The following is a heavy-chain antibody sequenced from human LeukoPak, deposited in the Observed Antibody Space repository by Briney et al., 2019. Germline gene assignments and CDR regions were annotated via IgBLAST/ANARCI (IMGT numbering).Heavy chain of an antibody. V-gene: IGHV1-2*02. CDR1: GYTFTGYY. Sequence: ASVKVSCKASGYTFTGYYMHWVRQATGQGLEWMGWINPNSGGTNYAQKFQGRVTMTRDTSISTAYMELTRLRSDDTAVYYCARERYYGSGSVYNRIDYWGQGTLVTVSS. J-gene: IGHJ4*02. CDR3: ARERYYGSGSVYNRIDY. D-gene: IGHD3-10*01. CDR2: INPNSGGT.